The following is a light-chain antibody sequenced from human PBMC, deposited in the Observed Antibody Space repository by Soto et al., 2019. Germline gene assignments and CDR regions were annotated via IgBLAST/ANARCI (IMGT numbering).Light chain of an antibody. CDR1: SSDVGGHNS. CDR2: NVS. V-gene: IGLV2-14*01. J-gene: IGLJ1*01. Sequence: QSALTQPASVSGSPGQSITISCTGTSSDVGGHNSVSWYQQHPGKAPKLMIYNVSNRPSGVSNRFSGSKSGNTASLTISGLLAEDEADYYCTSYTSSSTYVFGAGTKLPVL. CDR3: TSYTSSSTYV.